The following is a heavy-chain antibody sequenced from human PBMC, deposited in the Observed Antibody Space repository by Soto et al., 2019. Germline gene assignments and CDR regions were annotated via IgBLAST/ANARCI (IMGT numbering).Heavy chain of an antibody. CDR2: INPSGGST. D-gene: IGHD2-15*01. Sequence: ASVKVSCKAPGYTFTSYYMHWVRQAPGQGLEWMGIINPSGGSTSYAQKFQGRVTMTRDTSTSTVYMELSSLRSEDTAVYYCAREPGYCSGGSCPGAFDIWGQGTMVTVSS. V-gene: IGHV1-46*03. CDR1: GYTFTSYY. CDR3: AREPGYCSGGSCPGAFDI. J-gene: IGHJ3*02.